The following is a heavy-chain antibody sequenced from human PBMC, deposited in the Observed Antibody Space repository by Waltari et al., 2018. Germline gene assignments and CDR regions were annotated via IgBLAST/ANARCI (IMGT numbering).Heavy chain of an antibody. D-gene: IGHD3-10*01. CDR1: GFTFSSYW. Sequence: EVQLVESGGGLVQPGGSLRLSCAASGFTFSSYWMSWFRQAPGKGLEWVANIKQDGSEKYYVDSVKGRFTISRDNAKNSLYLQMNSLRAEDTAVYYCARDYTLSLWFGELRGQGTLVTVSS. V-gene: IGHV3-7*01. CDR2: IKQDGSEK. CDR3: ARDYTLSLWFGEL. J-gene: IGHJ4*02.